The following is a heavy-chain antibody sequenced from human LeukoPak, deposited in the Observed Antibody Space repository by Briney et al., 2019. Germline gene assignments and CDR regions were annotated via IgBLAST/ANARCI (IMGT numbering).Heavy chain of an antibody. V-gene: IGHV3-74*01. Sequence: GGSLRLSCAASGFTFSNYWMHWVRHAPGEALVWVSRINSDGSSTTYADSVKGRFTISRDNAKNTLYLQMNSLRAEDTAVYYCASLYSSGWPYFDYWGQGTLVTVSS. J-gene: IGHJ4*02. CDR1: GFTFSNYW. D-gene: IGHD6-19*01. CDR2: INSDGSST. CDR3: ASLYSSGWPYFDY.